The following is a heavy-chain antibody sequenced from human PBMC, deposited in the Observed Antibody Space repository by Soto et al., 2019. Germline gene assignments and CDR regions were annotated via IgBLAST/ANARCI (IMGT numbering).Heavy chain of an antibody. D-gene: IGHD2-15*01. CDR2: INYGGTT. CDR1: GASLASRDHF. J-gene: IGHJ4*02. V-gene: IGHV4-39*01. Sequence: QVQLQETGPGVVKPSETLSVSCAVSGASLASRDHFWGWIRQSPAKGLEWLGSINYGGTTYYSQSLKSRLTISADISASQLSLRLSSVTVADTAVYYGARLVVGAPRHPDFDFWGQGTLVAVSS. CDR3: ARLVVGAPRHPDFDF.